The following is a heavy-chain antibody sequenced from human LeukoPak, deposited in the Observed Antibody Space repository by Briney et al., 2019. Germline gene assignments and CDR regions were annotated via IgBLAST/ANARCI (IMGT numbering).Heavy chain of an antibody. D-gene: IGHD2-15*01. CDR1: GFTFNSYA. J-gene: IGHJ3*02. CDR2: ISGSGGST. Sequence: GGSLRLSCAASGFTFNSYAMSWVRQAPGKGLEWVSAISGSGGSTYYADSVKGRFTISRDNSKNTLYLQMNSLRAEDTAVYYCASRLSYCSGGSCYSHHDAFDIWGQGTMVTVSS. CDR3: ASRLSYCSGGSCYSHHDAFDI. V-gene: IGHV3-23*01.